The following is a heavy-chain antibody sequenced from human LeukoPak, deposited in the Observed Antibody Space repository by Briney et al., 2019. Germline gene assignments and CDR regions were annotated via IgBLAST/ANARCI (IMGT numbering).Heavy chain of an antibody. CDR2: ISSSGSTI. V-gene: IGHV3-48*03. CDR1: GFTFSSYE. D-gene: IGHD2-2*01. Sequence: PGGSLRLSCAASGFTFSSYEMNWVRQAPGKGLEWVSYISSSGSTIYYADSVKGRFTISRDNSKNTLHLQMNSLRAEDTAVYYCAKVAGVVVVPSLTDALDIWGQGTLVTVSS. J-gene: IGHJ3*02. CDR3: AKVAGVVVVPSLTDALDI.